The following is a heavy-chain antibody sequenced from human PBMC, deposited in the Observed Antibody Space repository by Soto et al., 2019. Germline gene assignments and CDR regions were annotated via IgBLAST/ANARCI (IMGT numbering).Heavy chain of an antibody. D-gene: IGHD6-6*01. CDR2: IRNSASSI. CDR1: GFTFSDYY. V-gene: IGHV3-11*01. Sequence: QVQLVESGGGLVKPGGSLRLSCAASGFTFSDYYMSWIRQAPGKGLEWISYIRNSASSIYYADSVKGRFTISRDNAKNSLYPQMNSLRAEDTAVYYCARDSSSSLAGYWGQGTLVTVSS. J-gene: IGHJ4*02. CDR3: ARDSSSSLAGY.